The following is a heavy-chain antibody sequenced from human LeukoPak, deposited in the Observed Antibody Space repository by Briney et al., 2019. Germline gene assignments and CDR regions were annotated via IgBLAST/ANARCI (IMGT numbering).Heavy chain of an antibody. CDR1: GITVTNAW. CDR3: ARDEHQFYHSSTGRFDY. Sequence: SGGSLRLSCAVSGITVTNAWMSWVRQAPGKGLEWVANIKQDASEEYYVDSVKGRFTISRDNAKNSLYLQMDSLRAEDTAVYYCARDEHQFYHSSTGRFDYWGQGTLVTVSS. D-gene: IGHD2-8*02. CDR2: IKQDASEE. J-gene: IGHJ4*02. V-gene: IGHV3-7*04.